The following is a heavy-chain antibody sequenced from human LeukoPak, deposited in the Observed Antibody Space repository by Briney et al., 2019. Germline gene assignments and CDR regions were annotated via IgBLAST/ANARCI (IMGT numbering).Heavy chain of an antibody. D-gene: IGHD4-23*01. CDR2: IYHNGAT. CDR1: GGSISSSNW. CDR3: ARNGGNSDYDY. V-gene: IGHV4-4*02. J-gene: IGHJ4*02. Sequence: PSETLSLTCAVSGGSISSSNWWSWIRQPPGEGLEWIGEIYHNGATNYNPSLKSRVTVLLDKSKNQFSLKLNSVTAADTALYYCARNGGNSDYDYWGQGTLVTVS.